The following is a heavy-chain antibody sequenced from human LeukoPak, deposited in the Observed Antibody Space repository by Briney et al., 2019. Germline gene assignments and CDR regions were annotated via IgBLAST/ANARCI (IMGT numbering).Heavy chain of an antibody. CDR2: IYYSGST. CDR1: GGSISSYY. CDR3: ARGSQSLGYCSGGSCRAKIFDY. Sequence: SETLSLTCTVSGGSISSYYWSWIRQPPGEGLEWIGYIYYSGSTKYNPSLKSRVTMSVDTSKNQFSLKLSSVTAADTAVYYCARGSQSLGYCSGGSCRAKIFDYWGQGTLVTVSS. D-gene: IGHD2-15*01. V-gene: IGHV4-59*12. J-gene: IGHJ4*02.